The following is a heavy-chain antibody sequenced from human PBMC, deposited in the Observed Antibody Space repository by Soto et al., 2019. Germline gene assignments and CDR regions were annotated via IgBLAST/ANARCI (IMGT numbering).Heavy chain of an antibody. CDR2: INPNSGGT. Sequence: GASVKVSCKASGYTFTDYYIHWVRQAPGQGLEWMGWINPNSGGTNYAQKFQGWVTMTRDTSISTAYMELSRLRSDDTAVYYCAIDRERIEYCGVGSCSGGGWDFDIWG. J-gene: IGHJ3*02. V-gene: IGHV1-2*04. CDR3: AIDRERIEYCGVGSCSGGGWDFDI. CDR1: GYTFTDYY. D-gene: IGHD2-15*01.